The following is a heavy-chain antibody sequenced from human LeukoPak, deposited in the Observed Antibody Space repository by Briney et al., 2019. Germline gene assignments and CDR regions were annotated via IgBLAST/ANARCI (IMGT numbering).Heavy chain of an antibody. CDR1: GFTFSSYS. CDR3: ARDYCSSTSCYLPFDY. V-gene: IGHV3-21*01. CDR2: ISSSSSYI. J-gene: IGHJ4*02. Sequence: PGGSLRLSCAASGFTFSSYSMNWVRQAPGTGLEWVSSISSSSSYIYYADSVKGRFTISRDNAKNSLYLQMNSLRAEDTAVYYCARDYCSSTSCYLPFDYWGQGTLVTVSS. D-gene: IGHD2-2*01.